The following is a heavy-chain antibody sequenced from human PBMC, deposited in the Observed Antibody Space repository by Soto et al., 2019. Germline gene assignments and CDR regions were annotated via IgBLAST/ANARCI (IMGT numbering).Heavy chain of an antibody. Sequence: GFLRLSCAASGFTFSSYSMNWVRQAPGKGLEWVSSSSSSSSYKYYADSLKGRFTISRDNAKNSLYLQMNSLRAEDTAVYYCARDRVDDSSGYYYRAFDIWGQGTMVTVSS. CDR1: GFTFSSYS. CDR3: ARDRVDDSSGYYYRAFDI. D-gene: IGHD3-22*01. CDR2: SSSSSSYK. J-gene: IGHJ3*02. V-gene: IGHV3-21*01.